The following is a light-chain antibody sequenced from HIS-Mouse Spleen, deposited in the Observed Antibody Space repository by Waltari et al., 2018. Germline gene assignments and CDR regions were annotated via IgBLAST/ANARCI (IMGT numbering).Light chain of an antibody. CDR1: ALLKKN. CDR2: EDS. V-gene: IGLV3-10*01. J-gene: IGLJ2*01. Sequence: SELTQPPSESVSPGQTARSTCSGDALLKKNAYWYQQKTGQAPVLVIYEDSKRPSGIPERFSGSSSGTTATLTISGAEVGDEADYYCYARDSSGNHRVFGGGTKLTVL. CDR3: YARDSSGNHRV.